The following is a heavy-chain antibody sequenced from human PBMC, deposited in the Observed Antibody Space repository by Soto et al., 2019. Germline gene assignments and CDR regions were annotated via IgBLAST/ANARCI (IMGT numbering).Heavy chain of an antibody. CDR2: ISYDGSNK. D-gene: IGHD5-18*01. Sequence: GGSLRLSCAASGFTFSSYAMHWVRQAPGKGLEWVAVISYDGSNKYYADSVKGRFTISRDNSKNTLYLQMNSLRAEDTAVYYCARDNEDTAMVTAFFDYWGQGTLVTVSS. V-gene: IGHV3-30-3*01. CDR1: GFTFSSYA. J-gene: IGHJ4*02. CDR3: ARDNEDTAMVTAFFDY.